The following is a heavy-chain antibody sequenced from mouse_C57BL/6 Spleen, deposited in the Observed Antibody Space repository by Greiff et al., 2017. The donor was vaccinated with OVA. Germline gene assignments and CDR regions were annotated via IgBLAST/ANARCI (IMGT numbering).Heavy chain of an antibody. D-gene: IGHD2-2*01. CDR1: GFSLTSYA. J-gene: IGHJ3*01. CDR2: IWTGGGT. V-gene: IGHV2-9-1*01. CDR3: ARNFNNGYDGGFAY. Sequence: VQLVESGPGLVAPSQSLSITCTVSGFSLTSYAISWVRQPPGKGLEWLGVIWTGGGTNYNSALKSRLSISKDNSKSQVFLKMNSLQTDDTARYYCARNFNNGYDGGFAYWGQGTLVTVSA.